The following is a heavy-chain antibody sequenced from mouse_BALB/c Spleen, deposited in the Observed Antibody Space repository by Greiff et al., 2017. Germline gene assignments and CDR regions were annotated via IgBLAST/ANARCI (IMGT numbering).Heavy chain of an antibody. J-gene: IGHJ2*01. CDR1: GDSITSGY. CDR3: ARYYRYDESYFDY. Sequence: VHVKQSGPSLVKPSQTLSLTCSVTGDSITSGYWNWIRKFPGNKLEYMGYISYSGSTYYNPSLKSRISITRDTSKNQYYLQLNSVTTEDTATYYCARYYRYDESYFDYWGQGTTRTVSS. CDR2: ISYSGST. D-gene: IGHD2-14*01. V-gene: IGHV3-8*02.